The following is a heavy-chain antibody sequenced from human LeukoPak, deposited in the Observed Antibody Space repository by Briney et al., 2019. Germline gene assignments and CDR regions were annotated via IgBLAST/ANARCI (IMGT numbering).Heavy chain of an antibody. CDR1: GSTFTSYD. Sequence: ASVKVSCKASGSTFTSYDINWVRQATGQGLEWMGWMNPNSGNTGYAQKFQGRVTMTRNTSISTAYMELSSLRSEDTAVYYCARSSEQLVKGHYYYGMDVWGQGTTVTVSS. D-gene: IGHD6-13*01. CDR2: MNPNSGNT. J-gene: IGHJ6*02. V-gene: IGHV1-8*01. CDR3: ARSSEQLVKGHYYYGMDV.